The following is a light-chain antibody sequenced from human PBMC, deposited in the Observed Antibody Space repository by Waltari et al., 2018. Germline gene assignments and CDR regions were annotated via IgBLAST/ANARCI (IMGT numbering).Light chain of an antibody. V-gene: IGKV4-1*01. CDR2: WAS. J-gene: IGKJ4*01. Sequence: DIVMTQSPDSLAVSLGERATINCTSSQSVLSSSNNKNYLSWYQQKPGQPPKLLIYWASTRESGVPDRISGSGTGTDFTLTISSLQAEDVAVYYCQQYYRTPHTFGGGTEVEIK. CDR1: QSVLSSSNNKNY. CDR3: QQYYRTPHT.